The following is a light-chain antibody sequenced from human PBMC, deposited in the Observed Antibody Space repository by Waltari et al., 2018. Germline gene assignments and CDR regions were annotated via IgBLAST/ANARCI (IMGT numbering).Light chain of an antibody. J-gene: IGLJ3*02. CDR3: ASHTSRTTWV. V-gene: IGLV2-14*04. CDR2: DVT. Sequence: WHQQHPGKDPKLMIYDVTKRPSGVSNRVSGSKSGNTASLTISGLQAEAKADYYCASHTSRTTWVFGGGTKVTVL.